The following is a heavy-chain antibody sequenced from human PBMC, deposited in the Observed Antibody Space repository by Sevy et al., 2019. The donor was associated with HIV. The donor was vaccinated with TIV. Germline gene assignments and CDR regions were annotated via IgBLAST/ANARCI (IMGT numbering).Heavy chain of an antibody. J-gene: IGHJ5*02. D-gene: IGHD3-22*01. Sequence: SELSLTCTVSGGSISNYYWNWIRQSPGKGLEWIGNVYYTGSTNYNPSLKSRVSISVDTSENRFSLRLSSVTAADTAVYYCARTKEGSGYTNWLDPWGQGTLVTVSS. CDR3: ARTKEGSGYTNWLDP. CDR1: GGSISNYY. CDR2: VYYTGST. V-gene: IGHV4-59*01.